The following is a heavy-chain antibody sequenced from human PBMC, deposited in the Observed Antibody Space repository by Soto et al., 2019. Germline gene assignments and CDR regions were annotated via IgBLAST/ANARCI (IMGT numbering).Heavy chain of an antibody. CDR3: TTHPRIVLPGG. D-gene: IGHD1-26*01. Sequence: WWSLRLSCSASVFTFSDAWMSWVRQAPGKGPEWVGRIKSRTDGGTIDYAAPVNGRFTISRDDSKNMLYLQMNSLKTEDTAVYYCTTHPRIVLPGGWGQGTLVTVSS. J-gene: IGHJ4*02. V-gene: IGHV3-15*01. CDR1: VFTFSDAW. CDR2: IKSRTDGGTI.